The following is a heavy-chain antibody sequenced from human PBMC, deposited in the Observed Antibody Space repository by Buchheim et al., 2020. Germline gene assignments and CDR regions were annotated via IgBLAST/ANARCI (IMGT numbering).Heavy chain of an antibody. Sequence: EVQLVESGGGLVQPGGSLRLSCAASGFTFSSYWMHWVRQAPGKGLVWVSRSNSDGSSTSYADSVKGRFTISREHAENTLYLQMNSLRAEDTAVYYCHVVVITGDDAFDIWGQGT. CDR2: SNSDGSST. CDR1: GFTFSSYW. J-gene: IGHJ3*02. CDR3: HVVVITGDDAFDI. V-gene: IGHV3-74*01. D-gene: IGHD3-22*01.